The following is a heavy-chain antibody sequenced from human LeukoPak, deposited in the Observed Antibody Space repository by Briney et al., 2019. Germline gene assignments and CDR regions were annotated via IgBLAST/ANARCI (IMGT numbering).Heavy chain of an antibody. V-gene: IGHV3-23*01. CDR3: ADYGVSGVRNNFY. CDR2: ISVASNT. J-gene: IGHJ4*02. D-gene: IGHD3-3*01. CDR1: GLAFSSYA. Sequence: PGGSLRLSCAASGLAFSSYAMSWVRQAPGKGLEWVSTISVASNTFYADSVKGRFTISRDNSRNTVYLQMTSLRAGDTAVYYCADYGVSGVRNNFYWGQGTLVTVSS.